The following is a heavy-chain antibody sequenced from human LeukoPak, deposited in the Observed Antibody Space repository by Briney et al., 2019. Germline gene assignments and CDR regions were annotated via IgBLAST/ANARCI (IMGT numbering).Heavy chain of an antibody. D-gene: IGHD1-7*01. V-gene: IGHV3-30*18. CDR2: ISYDGNNA. CDR1: GFTFSSFA. Sequence: GGSLRLSCSASGFTFSSFAIHWVRQAPGKGLQWVAVISYDGNNAYYADSVEGRFTISKDNSKNTVYLEMSSLRNDDTAMYYCAKDGPRFGELQWDAFYFDHWGQGTLVTVSS. J-gene: IGHJ4*02. CDR3: AKDGPRFGELQWDAFYFDH.